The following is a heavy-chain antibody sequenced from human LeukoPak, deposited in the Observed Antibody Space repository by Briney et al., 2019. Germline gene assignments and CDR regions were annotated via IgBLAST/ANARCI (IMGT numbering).Heavy chain of an antibody. D-gene: IGHD6-13*01. Sequence: KVSCKASGYTFTSYWIGWVRQMPGKGLEWMGIIYPGDSDTRYSPSFQGQVTISADKSISTAYLQWSSLKASDTAMYYCARLERGIAAAGIDYWGQGTLVTVSS. J-gene: IGHJ4*02. CDR2: IYPGDSDT. CDR1: GYTFTSYW. V-gene: IGHV5-51*01. CDR3: ARLERGIAAAGIDY.